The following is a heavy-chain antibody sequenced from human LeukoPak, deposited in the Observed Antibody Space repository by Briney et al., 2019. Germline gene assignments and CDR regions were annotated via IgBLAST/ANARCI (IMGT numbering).Heavy chain of an antibody. Sequence: QPGGSLRLSCAASGFSLGTYGMHWVRQAPGKGLEWVAVIWNDGSNEYYADSVKGRFTISRDNSKNTVSLQMNSLRDEDTAVYYCAKDAQRGFDYSNSLEYWGQGTLVTVSS. V-gene: IGHV3-33*06. CDR1: GFSLGTYG. D-gene: IGHD4-11*01. CDR2: IWNDGSNE. CDR3: AKDAQRGFDYSNSLEY. J-gene: IGHJ4*02.